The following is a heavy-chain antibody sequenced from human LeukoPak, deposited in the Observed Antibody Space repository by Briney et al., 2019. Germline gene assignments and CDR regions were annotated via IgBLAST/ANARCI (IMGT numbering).Heavy chain of an antibody. D-gene: IGHD3-16*02. Sequence: HPGGSLRLSCAASGFTFSSYAMSWVRQAPGKGLEWVSAISGSGGSTYYADSVKGRFTISRDNSKNTLYLRMNSLRAEDTAVYYCAKGKGGSIMIAFGGVIASDYWGQGTLVTVSS. CDR1: GFTFSSYA. CDR3: AKGKGGSIMIAFGGVIASDY. V-gene: IGHV3-23*01. J-gene: IGHJ4*02. CDR2: ISGSGGST.